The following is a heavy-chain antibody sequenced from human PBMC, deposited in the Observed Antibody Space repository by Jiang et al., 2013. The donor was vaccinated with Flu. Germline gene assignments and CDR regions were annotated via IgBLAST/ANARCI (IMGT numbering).Heavy chain of an antibody. CDR2: ISGSGGST. CDR1: TFSSYA. CDR3: AKGRSGSYYAAFDI. V-gene: IGHV3-23*01. Sequence: TFSSYAMSWVRQAPGKGLEWVSAISGSGGSTYYADSVKGRFTISRDNSKNTLYLQMNSLRAEDTAVYYCAKGRSGSYYAAFDIWGQGTMVTVSS. J-gene: IGHJ3*02. D-gene: IGHD1-26*01.